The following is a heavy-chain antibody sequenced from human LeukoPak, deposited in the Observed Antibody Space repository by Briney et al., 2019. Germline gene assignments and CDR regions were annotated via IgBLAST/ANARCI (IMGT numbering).Heavy chain of an antibody. Sequence: PSETLSLTCTVSGGSISSSSYYWGWIRQPPGKGLEWIGSIYYSGSTYYNPSLKSRVTISVDTSKNQFSLKLSSVTAADTAVYYCARERRYYDSSGTSPYNWFDPWGQGTLVTVSS. V-gene: IGHV4-39*07. J-gene: IGHJ5*02. CDR2: IYYSGST. CDR1: GGSISSSSYY. D-gene: IGHD3-22*01. CDR3: ARERRYYDSSGTSPYNWFDP.